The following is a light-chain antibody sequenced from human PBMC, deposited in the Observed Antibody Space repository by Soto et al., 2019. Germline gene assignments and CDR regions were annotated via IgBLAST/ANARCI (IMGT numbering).Light chain of an antibody. CDR1: QSVSSSY. CDR2: GTS. V-gene: IGKV3-20*01. J-gene: IGKJ4*01. CDR3: QQYGSAALT. Sequence: EIVLTQSPGTLSLSPGERATLSCRASQSVSSSYLVWYQQRPGQPPRLLIYGTSNRAAGIPDRFTGTGSGTDFTLTIYRLQPEDSAVYSCQQYGSAALTFGGGNKV.